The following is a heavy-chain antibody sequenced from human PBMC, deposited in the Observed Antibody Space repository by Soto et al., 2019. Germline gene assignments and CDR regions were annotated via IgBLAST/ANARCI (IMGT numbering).Heavy chain of an antibody. D-gene: IGHD1-1*01. CDR3: ERHGEECQTKLRLNWFVP. Sequence: GESLKISCKGSGYSFTSYWIGWVRQMPGKGLEWMGIIYPGDSDTRYSPSFQGQVTISADKSISTAYLQWSSLKASDTAMYYCERHGEECQTKLRLNWFVPWGQGTLVTVSS. V-gene: IGHV5-51*01. J-gene: IGHJ5*02. CDR2: IYPGDSDT. CDR1: GYSFTSYW.